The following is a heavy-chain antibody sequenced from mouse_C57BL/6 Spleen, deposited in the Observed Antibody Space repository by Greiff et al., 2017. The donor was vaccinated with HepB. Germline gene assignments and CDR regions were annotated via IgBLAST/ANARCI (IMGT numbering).Heavy chain of an antibody. CDR1: GFSFNTYA. V-gene: IGHV10-1*01. J-gene: IGHJ2*01. Sequence: GESGGGLVQPKGSLKLSCAASGFSFNTYAMNWVRQAPGKGLEWVARIRSKSNNYATYYADSVKDRFTISRDDSESMLYLQMNNLKTEDTAMYYCVRAYYYGSSYFDYWGQGTTLTVSS. CDR3: VRAYYYGSSYFDY. CDR2: IRSKSNNYAT. D-gene: IGHD1-1*01.